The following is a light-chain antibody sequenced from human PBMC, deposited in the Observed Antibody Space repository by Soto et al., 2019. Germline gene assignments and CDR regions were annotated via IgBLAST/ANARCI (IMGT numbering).Light chain of an antibody. CDR1: SSDVGGSNY. Sequence: QPASVSGSPGQSITISCTGTSSDVGGSNYVSWYQQHPGKAPKLMIYEVTNRPSWVSTRFSGSKSGNTASLTISGLQAEDAADYYCSSYTSSTTVVFGGGTKLTVL. V-gene: IGLV2-14*01. CDR2: EVT. J-gene: IGLJ2*01. CDR3: SSYTSSTTVV.